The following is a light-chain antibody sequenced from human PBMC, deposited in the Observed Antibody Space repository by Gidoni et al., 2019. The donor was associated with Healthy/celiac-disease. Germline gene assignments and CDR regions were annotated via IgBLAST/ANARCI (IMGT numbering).Light chain of an antibody. CDR2: GAS. CDR1: QSVSSN. V-gene: IGKV3-15*01. CDR3: QQYNNWPRWT. J-gene: IGKJ1*01. Sequence: EIVMTQSPATLSVSPGERATLSCRASQSVSSNLAWYQQKSGQAPRLLIYGASTRATGIPARFSGSGSGTEFTLTISSLQSEDFAVYYCQQYNNWPRWTFXQXTKVEIK.